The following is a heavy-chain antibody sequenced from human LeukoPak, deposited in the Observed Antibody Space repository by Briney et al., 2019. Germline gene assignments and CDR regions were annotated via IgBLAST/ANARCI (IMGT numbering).Heavy chain of an antibody. CDR1: GFTFSSYS. CDR2: ISSSSSYI. D-gene: IGHD5-18*01. V-gene: IGHV3-21*01. Sequence: GGSLRLSCAASGFTFSSYSMNWVRQAPGKGLEWVSSISSSSSYIYYADSVKGRFTISRDNAKNSLYLQMNSLRAEDTAVYYCARVKRSARGYSYGDSDYWGQGTLVTVSS. CDR3: ARVKRSARGYSYGDSDY. J-gene: IGHJ4*02.